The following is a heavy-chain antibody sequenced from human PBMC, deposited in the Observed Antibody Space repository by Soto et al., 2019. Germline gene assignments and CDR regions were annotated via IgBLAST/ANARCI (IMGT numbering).Heavy chain of an antibody. CDR1: GGTSGTDGHC. CDR2: VYYAGST. D-gene: IGHD5-18*01. CDR3: AKDSGYNYGYFRWFDP. Sequence: LVILCLRRTVSGGTSGTDGHCWGWIRQPPGKGLEWIGSVYYAGSTYKNPSLKSRVTISVDTSKSQFSLKLSSVTAADTAVYYCAKDSGYNYGYFRWFDPWGQGTLVTVSS. V-gene: IGHV4-39*07. J-gene: IGHJ5*02.